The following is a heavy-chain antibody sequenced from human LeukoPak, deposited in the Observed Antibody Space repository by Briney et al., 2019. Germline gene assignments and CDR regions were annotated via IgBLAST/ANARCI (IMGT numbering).Heavy chain of an antibody. CDR2: IQQDGSET. Sequence: QTGGPLRLSCEASGFSFGIYWMTGSRKPPGKGLEWVAYIQQDGSETYYADSVKGRFTISRDNAKNSLHLQMNSLRVEDTAVYYCARDGGGLDYWGQGTQVTVSS. J-gene: IGHJ4*02. CDR3: ARDGGGLDY. D-gene: IGHD3-16*01. V-gene: IGHV3-7*01. CDR1: GFSFGIYW.